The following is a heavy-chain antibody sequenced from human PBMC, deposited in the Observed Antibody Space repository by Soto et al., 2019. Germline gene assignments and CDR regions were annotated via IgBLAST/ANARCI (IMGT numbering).Heavy chain of an antibody. CDR3: AKGPGDIVYGRDV. J-gene: IGHJ6*02. V-gene: IGHV3-30*18. CDR1: GFTFSSYG. Sequence: QVQLVESGGGVVQPGRSLRLSCAASGFTFSSYGMHWVRQAPGKGLEWVAVISYDGSNKYYADSVKGRITISRDNSKNTLYLQMNSLRAEDTAVYYCAKGPGDIVYGRDVWGQGTTVTVSS. CDR2: ISYDGSNK. D-gene: IGHD2-15*01.